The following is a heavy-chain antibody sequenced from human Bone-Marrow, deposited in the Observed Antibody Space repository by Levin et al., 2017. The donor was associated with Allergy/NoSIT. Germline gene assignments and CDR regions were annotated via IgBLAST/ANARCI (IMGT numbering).Heavy chain of an antibody. Sequence: RSQTLSLPCPVSGGSIRSSSHHWGWVRQPPGKGLEWIGSIYYTGTTYYRPSLRGRVTISVDTSKNQFSLKLTSVTAADTAMYYCAGEYSSSSAYWGQGTLVTVSS. CDR2: IYYTGTT. CDR3: AGEYSSSSAY. J-gene: IGHJ4*02. CDR1: GGSIRSSSHH. V-gene: IGHV4-39*07. D-gene: IGHD6-6*01.